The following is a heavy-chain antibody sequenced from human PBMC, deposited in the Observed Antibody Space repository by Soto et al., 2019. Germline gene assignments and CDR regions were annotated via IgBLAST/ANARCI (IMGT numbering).Heavy chain of an antibody. J-gene: IGHJ6*02. D-gene: IGHD6-13*01. Sequence: GESLKISCKASGYSFSDYWIGWVRQMPGKGLEWMGIIYPGDSDSRYSPSFQGHVTISADKSISTAYLQWSSLKASDTAMYYCARCSAAAGTKPMDVWGQGTTVTVSS. V-gene: IGHV5-51*01. CDR3: ARCSAAAGTKPMDV. CDR1: GYSFSDYW. CDR2: IYPGDSDS.